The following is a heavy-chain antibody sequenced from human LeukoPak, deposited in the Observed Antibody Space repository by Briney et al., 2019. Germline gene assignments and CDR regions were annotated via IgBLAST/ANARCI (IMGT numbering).Heavy chain of an antibody. CDR1: GGSFSGYY. CDR3: VGYCSSTSCPVDY. CDR2: INHSGST. Sequence: SETLSLTCAVYGGSFSGYYWSWIRQPPGKGLEWIGEINHSGSTNYNPSLKSRVTISVDTSKNQFSLKLSSVTAADTAVYYCVGYCSSTSCPVDYWGLGTLVNVSS. D-gene: IGHD2-2*01. V-gene: IGHV4-34*01. J-gene: IGHJ4*02.